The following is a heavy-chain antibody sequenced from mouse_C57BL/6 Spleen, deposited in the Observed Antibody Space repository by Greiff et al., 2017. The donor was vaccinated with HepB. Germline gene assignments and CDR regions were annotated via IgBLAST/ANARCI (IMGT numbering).Heavy chain of an antibody. CDR1: GFTFSSYA. V-gene: IGHV5-4*01. J-gene: IGHJ2*01. D-gene: IGHD2-12*01. CDR3: ARDQDDDYFDY. Sequence: EVKLMESGGGLVKPGGSLKLSCAASGFTFSSYAMSWVRQTPEKRLEWVATISDGGSYTYYPDNVKGRFTISRDNAKNNLYLQMSQLKSEDTAMYYCARDQDDDYFDYWGQGTTLTVSS. CDR2: ISDGGSYT.